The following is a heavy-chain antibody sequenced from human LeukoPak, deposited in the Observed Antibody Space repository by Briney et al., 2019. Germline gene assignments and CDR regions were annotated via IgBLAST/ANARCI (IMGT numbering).Heavy chain of an antibody. D-gene: IGHD2/OR15-2a*01. V-gene: IGHV3-23*01. CDR2: ISNNGGRT. Sequence: GGSLRLSCAGSGFSFSSNTMSWVRQAPGRGLEGVSAISNNGGRTDYADSLKGRFTISRDSSKSTLYLHMDSLRAEDTSVYYCARDEDTSALSEYWGQGTLVTVSS. J-gene: IGHJ4*02. CDR3: ARDEDTSALSEY. CDR1: GFSFSSNT.